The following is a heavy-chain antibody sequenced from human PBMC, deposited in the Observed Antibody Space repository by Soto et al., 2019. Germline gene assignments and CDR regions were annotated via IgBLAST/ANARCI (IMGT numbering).Heavy chain of an antibody. CDR1: GFTFSSYG. CDR2: ISYDGSNK. J-gene: IGHJ3*02. CDR3: AKDSLRYCSGGSCPNGAFDI. D-gene: IGHD2-15*01. Sequence: QVQLVESGGGVVQTGRSLRLSCAASGFTFSSYGMHWVRQAPGKGLEWVAVISYDGSNKYYADSVKGRFTISRDNSKNTLYLQMNSLRAEDTAVYYCAKDSLRYCSGGSCPNGAFDIWGQGTMVNVSS. V-gene: IGHV3-30*18.